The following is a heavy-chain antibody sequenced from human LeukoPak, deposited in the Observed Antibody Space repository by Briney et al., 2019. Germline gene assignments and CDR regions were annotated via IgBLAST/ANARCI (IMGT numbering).Heavy chain of an antibody. V-gene: IGHV1-24*01. CDR2: FDPEDGET. Sequence: ASVKVSCKVSGYTLTELSMHWVRQAPGKGLEWMGGFDPEDGETIYAQKFQGRVTMTGDTSTDTAYMELSSLRSEDTAVYYCAILPDSSGWYWNFDYWGQGTLVTVSS. D-gene: IGHD6-19*01. J-gene: IGHJ4*02. CDR3: AILPDSSGWYWNFDY. CDR1: GYTLTELS.